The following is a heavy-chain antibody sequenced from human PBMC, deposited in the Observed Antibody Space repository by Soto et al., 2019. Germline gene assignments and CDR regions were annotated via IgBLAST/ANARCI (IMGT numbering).Heavy chain of an antibody. CDR1: GGSLSNYG. CDR3: ARGDATKIVVTTYYAMDV. V-gene: IGHV1-69*12. D-gene: IGHD3-22*01. CDR2: IIPVFGTP. Sequence: QVQLVQSGAEVKKPGSSVKVSCKASGGSLSNYGISWVRQAPGQGLEWMGAIIPVFGTPNYAQKFQDRVAITADECTTTVYMEVSSLTSEDTAVYYCARGDATKIVVTTYYAMDVWGQWTTVTVSS. J-gene: IGHJ6*02.